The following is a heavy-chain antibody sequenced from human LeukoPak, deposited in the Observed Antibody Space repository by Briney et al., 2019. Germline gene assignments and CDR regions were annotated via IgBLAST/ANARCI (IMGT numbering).Heavy chain of an antibody. CDR1: GFTFSSYA. J-gene: IGHJ4*02. CDR3: ARDAFYYDFWSGYYTLGDYFDY. D-gene: IGHD3-3*01. V-gene: IGHV3-30-3*01. CDR2: ISYDGSNK. Sequence: GRSLRLSCAASGFTFSSYAMHWVRQAPGKGLEWVAVISYDGSNKYYADSVKGRFTISRDNSKNTLYLQMNSLRAEDTAVYYCARDAFYYDFWSGYYTLGDYFDYWGRGTLVTVSS.